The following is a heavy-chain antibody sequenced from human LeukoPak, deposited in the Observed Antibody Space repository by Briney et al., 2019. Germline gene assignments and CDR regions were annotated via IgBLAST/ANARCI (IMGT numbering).Heavy chain of an antibody. D-gene: IGHD3-10*01. CDR3: AREKASGDLGY. Sequence: ASVTVSCTASGGTFSIYAISWVRQAPGQGLGWMGGIIPIFGTANYAQKFQGRVTITADESTSTAYMELSSLRSEDTAVYYCAREKASGDLGYWGQGTLVTVSP. V-gene: IGHV1-69*13. CDR2: IIPIFGTA. CDR1: GGTFSIYA. J-gene: IGHJ4*02.